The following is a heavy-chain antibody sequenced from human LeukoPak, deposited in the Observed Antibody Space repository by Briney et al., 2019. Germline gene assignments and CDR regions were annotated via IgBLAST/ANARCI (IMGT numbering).Heavy chain of an antibody. CDR3: ASAGYSGYDFPGYFDY. CDR1: GFTFSDYY. J-gene: IGHJ4*02. V-gene: IGHV3-11*01. Sequence: GGSLRLSCAASGFTFSDYYMSWSRQAPRKGLEWVSYISSSGSTIYYADSVKGRFTISRDNAKNSLYLQMNSLRAEDTAVYYCASAGYSGYDFPGYFDYWGQGTLVTVSS. D-gene: IGHD5-12*01. CDR2: ISSSGSTI.